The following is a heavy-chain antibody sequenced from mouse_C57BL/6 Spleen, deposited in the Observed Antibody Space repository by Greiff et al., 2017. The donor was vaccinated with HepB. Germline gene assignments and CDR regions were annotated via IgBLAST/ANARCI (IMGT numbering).Heavy chain of an antibody. CDR2: IYPGSGST. V-gene: IGHV1-55*01. J-gene: IGHJ4*01. Sequence: VKLQQPGAELVKPGASVKMSCKASGYTFTSYWITWVKQRPGQGLEWIGDIYPGSGSTNYNEKFKSKATLTVDTSSSTAYMQLSSLTSEDSAVYYWARKWYYGSSPRAMDYWGQGTSVTVSS. CDR1: GYTFTSYW. D-gene: IGHD1-1*01. CDR3: ARKWYYGSSPRAMDY.